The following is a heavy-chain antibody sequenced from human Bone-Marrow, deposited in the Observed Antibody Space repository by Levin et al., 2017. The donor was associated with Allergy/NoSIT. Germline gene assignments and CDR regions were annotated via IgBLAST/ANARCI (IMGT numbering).Heavy chain of an antibody. CDR1: GFTFSTYTFSTYW. J-gene: IGHJ4*02. CDR3: ARGWFYFDS. V-gene: IGHV3-74*01. Sequence: QSGGSLRLSCEVPGFTFSTYTFSTYWMHWVRQDPGKGLVWVSRINSDGSSTDYADSVKGRFTISRDNAKNTLYLQMNSLRAEDTALYYCARGWFYFDSWGQGTLVTVSS. D-gene: IGHD3-10*01. CDR2: INSDGSST.